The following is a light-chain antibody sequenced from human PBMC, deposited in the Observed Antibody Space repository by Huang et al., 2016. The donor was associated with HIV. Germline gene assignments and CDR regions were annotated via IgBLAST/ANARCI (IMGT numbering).Light chain of an antibody. CDR1: QSVGIY. J-gene: IGKJ3*01. CDR2: GAS. V-gene: IGKV3-20*01. CDR3: QQYRRPPDT. Sequence: EIVLTPSPGTLSLSPGERATLSCRASQSVGIYLAWYQQKPGQAPRLLIYGASTRVTGVPDRFSGGGSGTDFTLIISRLEPEDFAVYYCQQYRRPPDTFGPGTKVDIK.